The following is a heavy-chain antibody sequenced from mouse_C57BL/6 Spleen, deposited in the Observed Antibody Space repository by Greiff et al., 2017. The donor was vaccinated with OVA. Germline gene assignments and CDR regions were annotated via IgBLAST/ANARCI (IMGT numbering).Heavy chain of an antibody. CDR1: GFTFSSYA. CDR3: ARDRLGNYLDD. CDR2: ISAGGSYT. V-gene: IGHV5-4*01. D-gene: IGHD4-1*01. Sequence: EVHLVEPGGGLVKPGGSLKLSCAASGFTFSSYAMSWVRQTPEQRLEWVAHISAGGSYTYYPDNVTGRFPFSRDNAKNTLYLQMGQLKAEDTAGDDWARDRLGNYLDDWGQGTTRTVTA. J-gene: IGHJ2*01.